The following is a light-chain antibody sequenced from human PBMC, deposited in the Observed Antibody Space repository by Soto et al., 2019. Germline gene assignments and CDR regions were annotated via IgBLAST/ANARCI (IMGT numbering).Light chain of an antibody. J-gene: IGKJ4*01. V-gene: IGKV1-27*01. Sequence: DIQMTQSPSSLSASVGDRVTITCRASQDISNSLAWYQQKPAEVPKVLIYATSILQSGVPARFSGSGSGTDFTLTISSLQPEDVATYYCQNYNSAPLTFGGGTKVEI. CDR2: ATS. CDR1: QDISNS. CDR3: QNYNSAPLT.